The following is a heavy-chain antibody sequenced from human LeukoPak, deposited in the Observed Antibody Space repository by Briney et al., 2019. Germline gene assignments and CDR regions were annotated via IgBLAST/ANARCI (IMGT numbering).Heavy chain of an antibody. D-gene: IGHD3-9*01. Sequence: PSETLSLTCTVSGGSISSSNYYWGYIRQPPGKGLEWIGSIYYSGSTYYNPSLKSRVTISVDTSKNQFSLKLSSVTAADTAVYYCARAPTGWGAREDAFDIWGQGTMVTVSS. CDR3: ARAPTGWGAREDAFDI. J-gene: IGHJ3*02. CDR1: GGSISSSNYY. CDR2: IYYSGST. V-gene: IGHV4-39*07.